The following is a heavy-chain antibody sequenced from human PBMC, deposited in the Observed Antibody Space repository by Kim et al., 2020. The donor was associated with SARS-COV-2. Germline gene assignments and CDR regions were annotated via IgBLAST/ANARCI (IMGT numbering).Heavy chain of an antibody. CDR3: ARSTGTMIVVGLYG. CDR2: ISYDGSNK. D-gene: IGHD3-22*01. V-gene: IGHV3-30-3*01. J-gene: IGHJ4*02. CDR1: GFTFSSYA. Sequence: GGSLRLSCAASGFTFSSYAMHWVRQAPGKGLEWVAVISYDGSNKYYADSVKGRFTISRDNSKNTLYLQMNSLRAEDTAVYYCARSTGTMIVVGLYGWGQGTLVTVSS.